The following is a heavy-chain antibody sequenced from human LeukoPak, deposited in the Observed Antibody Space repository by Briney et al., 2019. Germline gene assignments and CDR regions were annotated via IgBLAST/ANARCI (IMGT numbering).Heavy chain of an antibody. CDR2: MNHRGST. CDR1: GGSFSGNY. CDR3: ARFPESVVINYFDS. V-gene: IGHV4-34*01. J-gene: IGHJ4*02. Sequence: SETLSLTCAVYGGSFSGNYWSWVRQPPGKGLEWIGEMNHRGSTNYNPSLKSRVTISIDTSKNQFFLNLNSLTAADTAVYYCARFPESVVINYFDSWGQGTLVTVSS.